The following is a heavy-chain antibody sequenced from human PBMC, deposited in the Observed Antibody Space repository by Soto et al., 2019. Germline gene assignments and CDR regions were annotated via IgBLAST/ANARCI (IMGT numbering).Heavy chain of an antibody. V-gene: IGHV4-34*01. Sequence: SETLSLTCAVYGGSFSGYYWSWIRQPPGKGLEWIGEINHSGSTNYNPSLKSRVTISVDTSKNQFSLKLSSVTAADTAVYYCARDQGYYDFWSGYNWYDPWGQGTLVTVSS. J-gene: IGHJ5*02. CDR3: ARDQGYYDFWSGYNWYDP. D-gene: IGHD3-3*01. CDR1: GGSFSGYY. CDR2: INHSGST.